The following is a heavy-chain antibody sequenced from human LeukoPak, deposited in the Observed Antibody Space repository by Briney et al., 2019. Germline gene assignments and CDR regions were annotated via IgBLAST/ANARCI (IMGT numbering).Heavy chain of an antibody. Sequence: PSETPSLTCTVSGGSISSTTYYWGWIRQPPGKGLEWIGSIYYSGSTSYNPSLKSRVTISLDTSKNQFSLKLSSVTAADTAVYYCAREETTVRGVSWFDPWGQGTLVTVSS. V-gene: IGHV4-39*07. CDR2: IYYSGST. J-gene: IGHJ5*02. D-gene: IGHD3-10*01. CDR3: AREETTVRGVSWFDP. CDR1: GGSISSTTYY.